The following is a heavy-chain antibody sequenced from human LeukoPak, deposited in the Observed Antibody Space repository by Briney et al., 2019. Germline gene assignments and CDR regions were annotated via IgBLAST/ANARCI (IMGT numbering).Heavy chain of an antibody. Sequence: SETLSLTWAVYGGSFSGYYWSWIRQPPGKGLEWIGEINHSGSTNYNPSLKGRVTISVDTSKNQFSLKRSSVTAADTAVYYCASRKKWLQSFDYWGREPWSPSPQ. D-gene: IGHD5-24*01. V-gene: IGHV4-34*01. CDR3: ASRKKWLQSFDY. J-gene: IGHJ4*02. CDR1: GGSFSGYY. CDR2: INHSGST.